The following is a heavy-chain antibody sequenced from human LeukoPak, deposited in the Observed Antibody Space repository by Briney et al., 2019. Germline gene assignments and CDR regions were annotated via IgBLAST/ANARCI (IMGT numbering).Heavy chain of an antibody. J-gene: IGHJ3*02. CDR2: SYYSGST. Sequence: SETLSLTCTVSGGSISSSSYYWGWVRQPPGKGLEWIGSSYYSGSTYYNPSLKSRLTISVDTSKNQFSLKLSSVTAADTAVYYCARGSRIQLWWRGGAFDIWGQGTMVTVSS. D-gene: IGHD5-18*01. CDR3: ARGSRIQLWWRGGAFDI. V-gene: IGHV4-39*07. CDR1: GGSISSSSYY.